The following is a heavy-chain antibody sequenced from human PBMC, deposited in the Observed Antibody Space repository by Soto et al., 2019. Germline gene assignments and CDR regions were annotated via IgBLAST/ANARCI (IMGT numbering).Heavy chain of an antibody. V-gene: IGHV3-30-3*01. CDR2: ISYDGSNK. CDR1: GFTFSSYA. Sequence: PGGSLRLSCAASGFTFSSYAMHWVRQAPGKGLEWVAVISYDGSNKYYADSVKGRFTISRDNSKNTLYLQMNSLRAEDTAVYYCARSDEVPGFDYWGQGTQVTVSS. CDR3: ARSDEVPGFDY. J-gene: IGHJ4*02. D-gene: IGHD1-1*01.